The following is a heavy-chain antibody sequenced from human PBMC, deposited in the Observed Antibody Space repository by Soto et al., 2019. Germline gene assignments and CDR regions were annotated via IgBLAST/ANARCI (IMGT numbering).Heavy chain of an antibody. CDR1: GFTFGTYA. CDR3: ANFRGPSYSNYDMDV. V-gene: IGHV3-23*01. Sequence: EVQLLESGGGLVQPGGSLRLSCAASGFTFGTYAMKWLRQAPGRGLECVSFVSGSGSTTYYADSVKGRFTVSRDNSKNAMYLQMNTLRAADTALYHCANFRGPSYSNYDMDVWGKGTTVTVSS. CDR2: VSGSGSTT. D-gene: IGHD3-16*01. J-gene: IGHJ6*03.